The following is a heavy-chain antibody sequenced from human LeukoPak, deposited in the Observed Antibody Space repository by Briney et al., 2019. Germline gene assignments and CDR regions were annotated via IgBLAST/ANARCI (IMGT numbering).Heavy chain of an antibody. CDR2: ISSSGSTI. V-gene: IGHV3-11*01. D-gene: IGHD2-21*02. J-gene: IGHJ4*02. Sequence: GGSLRLSCAASGFTFSSYWMSWIRQAPGKGLEWVSYISSSGSTIHYADSVKGRFTISRDNAKNSLYLQMNSLRAEDTAVYYCARDKVVTAIVFDYWGQGTLVTVSS. CDR1: GFTFSSYW. CDR3: ARDKVVTAIVFDY.